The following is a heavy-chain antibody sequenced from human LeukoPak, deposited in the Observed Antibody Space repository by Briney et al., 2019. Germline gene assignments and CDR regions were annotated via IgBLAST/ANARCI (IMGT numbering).Heavy chain of an antibody. CDR1: GFTFSNYW. V-gene: IGHV3-7*01. CDR3: VRDGGVSGYDLLDY. Sequence: GGSLRLSCAASGFTFSNYWMTWVRQAPGKGLEWVANINQDGSEEYYMDSVKARFTISRDNAKDSLSLQVNSLRAEDTAVYYCVRDGGVSGYDLLDYWGQGTLVTVSS. D-gene: IGHD5-12*01. J-gene: IGHJ4*02. CDR2: INQDGSEE.